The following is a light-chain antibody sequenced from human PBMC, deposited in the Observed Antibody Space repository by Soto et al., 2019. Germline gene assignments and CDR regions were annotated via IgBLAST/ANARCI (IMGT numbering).Light chain of an antibody. Sequence: DIQMTQSPSSLSASVGDRVTITCRASQSISSYLNCYQQKPGKAPKLLIYAASSLQSGVPSRFSGSGSGTDFTLTISSLQPEDFATYYCQQSYSTPPSTFGQGTKVEIK. J-gene: IGKJ1*01. CDR3: QQSYSTPPST. V-gene: IGKV1-39*01. CDR1: QSISSY. CDR2: AAS.